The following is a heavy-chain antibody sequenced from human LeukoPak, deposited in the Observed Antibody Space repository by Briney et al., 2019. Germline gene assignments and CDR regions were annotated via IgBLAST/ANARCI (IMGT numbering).Heavy chain of an antibody. Sequence: ASVKVSCKAPGGTFSSYAISWVRQAPGQGLEWMGGIIPIFGTAKYAQKFQGRVTITADESTSTAYMEMSSLRSEDTAVYYCARGWDSSGQIPFLYWGQGTLVTVSS. CDR3: ARGWDSSGQIPFLY. J-gene: IGHJ4*02. CDR2: IIPIFGTA. CDR1: GGTFSSYA. D-gene: IGHD3-22*01. V-gene: IGHV1-69*13.